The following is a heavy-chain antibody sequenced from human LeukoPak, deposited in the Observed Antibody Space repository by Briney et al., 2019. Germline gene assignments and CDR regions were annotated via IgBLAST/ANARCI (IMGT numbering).Heavy chain of an antibody. CDR3: ARGGYGDPFDY. Sequence: GGSLRLSCAASGFTFSSYSMNWVRQAPGKGLEWVSSISSSSSYIYYADSVKGRFTISRGNAKNSLYLQMNSLRAEDTAVYYCARGGYGDPFDYWGQGTLVTVSS. V-gene: IGHV3-21*01. J-gene: IGHJ4*02. CDR2: ISSSSSYI. CDR1: GFTFSSYS. D-gene: IGHD4-17*01.